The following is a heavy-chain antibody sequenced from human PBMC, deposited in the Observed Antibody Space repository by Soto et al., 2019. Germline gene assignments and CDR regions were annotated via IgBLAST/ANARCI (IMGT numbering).Heavy chain of an antibody. Sequence: SETLSLTCTVSGGSISSGDYYWSWIRQPPGKGLEWIGYIYYSGSTYYNPSLKSRVTISVDTSKNQFSLKLSSVTAADTAVYYCASILYKALDVDYWGQGTLVTVSS. V-gene: IGHV4-30-4*01. CDR1: GGSISSGDYY. J-gene: IGHJ4*02. D-gene: IGHD2-8*01. CDR2: IYYSGST. CDR3: ASILYKALDVDY.